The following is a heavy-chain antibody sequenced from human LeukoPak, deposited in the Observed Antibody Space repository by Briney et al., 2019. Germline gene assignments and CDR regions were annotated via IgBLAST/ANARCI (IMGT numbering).Heavy chain of an antibody. CDR2: ISYDGSNK. CDR3: ARDGSLTYYFDY. J-gene: IGHJ4*02. V-gene: IGHV3-30*04. D-gene: IGHD1-26*01. Sequence: GGSLRLSCAASGFTFSSYAMHWVRQAPGKGLEWVAVISYDGSNKYYADSVKGRFTISRDNSKNTLYLQMNSLRAEDTAVYYCARDGSLTYYFDYWGQGTLVTVSS. CDR1: GFTFSSYA.